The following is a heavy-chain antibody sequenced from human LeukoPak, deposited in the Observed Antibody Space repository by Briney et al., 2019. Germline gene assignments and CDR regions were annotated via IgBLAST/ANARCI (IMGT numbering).Heavy chain of an antibody. V-gene: IGHV4-39*07. CDR2: INHSGST. J-gene: IGHJ5*02. Sequence: SETLSLTCTVSGGSISSSSYYWGWIRQPPGKGLEWIGEINHSGSTNYNPSLKSRVTISVDTSKNQFSLKLSSVTAADTAVYYCARDRGPAAMFLPNWFDPWGQGTLVTVSS. D-gene: IGHD2-2*01. CDR3: ARDRGPAAMFLPNWFDP. CDR1: GGSISSSSYY.